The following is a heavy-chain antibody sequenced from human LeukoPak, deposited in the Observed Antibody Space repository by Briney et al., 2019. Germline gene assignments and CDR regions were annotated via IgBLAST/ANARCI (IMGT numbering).Heavy chain of an antibody. CDR3: ATPDYYDSSGYEYYFDY. CDR2: FDPEDGET. Sequence: ASVKVSCKVSGYTLTELSMHWVRQAPGKGLEWMGGFDPEDGETIYAQKFQGRVTMTEDTSTDTAYMELSSLRSGDTAVYYCATPDYYDSSGYEYYFDYWGQGTLVTVSS. V-gene: IGHV1-24*01. D-gene: IGHD3-22*01. J-gene: IGHJ4*02. CDR1: GYTLTELS.